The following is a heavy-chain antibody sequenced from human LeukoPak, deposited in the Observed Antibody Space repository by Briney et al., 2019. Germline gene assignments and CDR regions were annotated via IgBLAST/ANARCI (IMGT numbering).Heavy chain of an antibody. D-gene: IGHD6-13*01. CDR3: ATPGIAAAGTYY. J-gene: IGHJ4*02. Sequence: SETLSLTCTVSGGSISSSSYYWGWIRQPPGKGLEWIGSIYYSGSTYYNSSLKSRVTISVDTSKNQFSLKLSSVTAADTAVYYCATPGIAAAGTYYWGQGTLVTVSS. V-gene: IGHV4-39*07. CDR2: IYYSGST. CDR1: GGSISSSSYY.